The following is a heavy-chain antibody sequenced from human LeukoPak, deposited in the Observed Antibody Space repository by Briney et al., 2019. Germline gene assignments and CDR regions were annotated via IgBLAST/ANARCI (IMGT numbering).Heavy chain of an antibody. CDR2: INHSGST. CDR3: ARGRNQYCSSTSCYYHYYGMDV. D-gene: IGHD2-2*01. V-gene: IGHV4-34*01. Sequence: SEALSLTCAVYGESFSGYYWSWIRQPPGKGLEWIGEINHSGSTNYNPSLKSRVTISVDTSKNQFSLKLSSVTAADTAVYYCARGRNQYCSSTSCYYHYYGMDVWGKGTTVTVSS. CDR1: GESFSGYY. J-gene: IGHJ6*04.